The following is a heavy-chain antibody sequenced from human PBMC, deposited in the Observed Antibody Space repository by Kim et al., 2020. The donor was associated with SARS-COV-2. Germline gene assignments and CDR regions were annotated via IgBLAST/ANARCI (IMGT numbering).Heavy chain of an antibody. J-gene: IGHJ5*01. V-gene: IGHV3-23*01. D-gene: IGHD3-3*01. Sequence: GGSLRLSCAASGFTFSSYAMSWVRQAPGKGLEWVSAIRGSGGSTYYADSVKGRFTIYRDNPKNTRYLQMNSLRAEDPAVYYCAKDLNYDFWSGCMFDPWGQGTRVTVSS. CDR1: GFTFSSYA. CDR3: AKDLNYDFWSGCMFDP. CDR2: IRGSGGST.